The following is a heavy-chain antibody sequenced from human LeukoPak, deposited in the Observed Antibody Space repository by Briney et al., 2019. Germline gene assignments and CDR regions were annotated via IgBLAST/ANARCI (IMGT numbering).Heavy chain of an antibody. CDR2: INHSGST. D-gene: IGHD3-10*01. CDR1: GGSFSGYY. V-gene: IGHV4-34*01. CDR3: ARDLRPYYGSGSYYNVFDY. J-gene: IGHJ4*02. Sequence: SETLSLTCAVYGGSFSGYYWSWIRQPPGKGLEWIGEINHSGSTNYNPSLKSRVTISVDTSKNQFSLKLSSVTAADTAVYYCARDLRPYYGSGSYYNVFDYWGQGTLVTVSS.